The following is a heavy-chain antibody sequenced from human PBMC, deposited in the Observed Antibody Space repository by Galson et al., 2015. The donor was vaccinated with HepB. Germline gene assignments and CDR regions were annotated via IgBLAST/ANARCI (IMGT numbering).Heavy chain of an antibody. Sequence: SLRLSCAASGFTFSSYWMSWVRQAPGKGLDWVANIKQDGSEKYYVDSVKGRFTISRDNAKNSLYLQMNSLRAEDTAVYYCAGMVRGVMTFGYWGQGTLVTVSS. D-gene: IGHD3-10*01. J-gene: IGHJ4*02. V-gene: IGHV3-7*03. CDR2: IKQDGSEK. CDR1: GFTFSSYW. CDR3: AGMVRGVMTFGY.